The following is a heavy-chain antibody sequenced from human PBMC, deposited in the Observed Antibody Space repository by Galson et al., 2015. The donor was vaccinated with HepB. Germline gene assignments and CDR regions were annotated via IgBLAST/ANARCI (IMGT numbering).Heavy chain of an antibody. CDR1: GFTFSSYA. CDR2: ISGSGGST. Sequence: SLRLSCAASGFTFSSYAMTWVRQAPGKGLEWVSAISGSGGSTYYADSVKGRFTISRDNSKNTLYLQMNSLRAEDTAVYYCAKGTGYGSGSYPYYYGMDVWGRGTTVTVSS. D-gene: IGHD3-10*01. V-gene: IGHV3-23*01. CDR3: AKGTGYGSGSYPYYYGMDV. J-gene: IGHJ6*02.